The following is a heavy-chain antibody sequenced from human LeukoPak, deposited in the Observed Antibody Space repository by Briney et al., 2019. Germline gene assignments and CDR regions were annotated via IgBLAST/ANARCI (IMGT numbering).Heavy chain of an antibody. CDR3: AKKGVVVRPYNWFDP. J-gene: IGHJ5*02. V-gene: IGHV3-21*04. D-gene: IGHD3-22*01. CDR1: GFTFSSYS. CDR2: ISSSTSYI. Sequence: GGSLRPSCAAPGFTFSSYSMNWVRQAPGKGLEWVSSISSSTSYIYYADSVNGRFTISRDNAKNSLYLQMNSLRAEDTAVYYCAKKGVVVRPYNWFDPWGQGTLVTVSS.